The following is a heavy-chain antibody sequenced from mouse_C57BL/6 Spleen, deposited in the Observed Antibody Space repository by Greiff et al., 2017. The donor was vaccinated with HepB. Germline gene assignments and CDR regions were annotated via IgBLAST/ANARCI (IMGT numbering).Heavy chain of an antibody. J-gene: IGHJ1*03. D-gene: IGHD1-1*01. CDR2: IYPGDGDT. CDR3: ARPLLGYGSSYGYFDV. CDR1: GYAFSSSW. Sequence: QVQLQQSGPELVKPGASVKISCKASGYAFSSSWMTWVKQRPGKGLEWIGRIYPGDGDTNYNGKFKGKATLTADKSSSTAYMQLSSLTSEDSAVYFCARPLLGYGSSYGYFDVWGTGTTVTVSS. V-gene: IGHV1-82*01.